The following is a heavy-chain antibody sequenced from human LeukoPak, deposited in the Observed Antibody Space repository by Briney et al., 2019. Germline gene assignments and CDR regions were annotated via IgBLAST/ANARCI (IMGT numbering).Heavy chain of an antibody. CDR3: AREGDSSGWYYPFDY. CDR2: IYTSGST. D-gene: IGHD6-19*01. V-gene: IGHV4-4*07. Sequence: SETLSLTCTVSGGSTSSYYWSWIRQPAGKGLEWIGRIYTSGSTNYNPSLKSRVTMSVDTSKNQFSLKLSSVTAADTAVYYCAREGDSSGWYYPFDYWGQGTLVTVSS. CDR1: GGSTSSYY. J-gene: IGHJ4*02.